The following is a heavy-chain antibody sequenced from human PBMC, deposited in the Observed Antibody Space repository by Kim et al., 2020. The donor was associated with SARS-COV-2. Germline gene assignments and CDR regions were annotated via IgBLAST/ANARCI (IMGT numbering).Heavy chain of an antibody. J-gene: IGHJ4*02. D-gene: IGHD3-9*01. V-gene: IGHV3-30*04. CDR2: ISYDGSNK. CDR3: ARGGAIFPGYYFDY. CDR1: GFTFSSYA. Sequence: GGSLRLSCAASGFTFSSYAMHWVRQAPGKGLEWVAVISYDGSNKYYADSVKGRFTISRDNSKNTLYLQMNSLRAEDTAVYYCARGGAIFPGYYFDYWGQGTLVTVSS.